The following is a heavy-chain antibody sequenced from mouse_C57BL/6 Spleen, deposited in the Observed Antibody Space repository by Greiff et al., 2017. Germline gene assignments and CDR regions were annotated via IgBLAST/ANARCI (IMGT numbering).Heavy chain of an antibody. CDR1: GYTFTSYW. CDR3: ARRVLRPYWYFDV. Sequence: QVQLQQPGAELVRPGTSVKLSCKASGYTFTSYWMHWVKQRPGQGLEWIGVIDPSDSYTNYNQKFKGKATLTADTSSSTAYMQLSSLTSEDSAVYYCARRVLRPYWYFDVWGTGTTVTVSS. J-gene: IGHJ1*03. V-gene: IGHV1-59*01. CDR2: IDPSDSYT. D-gene: IGHD2-14*01.